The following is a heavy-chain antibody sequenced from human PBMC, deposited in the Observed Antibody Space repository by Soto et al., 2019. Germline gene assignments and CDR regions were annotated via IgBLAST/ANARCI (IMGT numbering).Heavy chain of an antibody. CDR1: GFIFSEST. Sequence: EVQLVESGGGLVQPGGSLRLSCSASGFIFSESTIYWVRQVPGKGLEAISAVSTSGRSTYYADSVKDRFTISRDNSKNTLFLQMGSLRPEDTAIYYCVKQAHGLDDVAFDYWGQGTQVTVAS. J-gene: IGHJ4*02. CDR3: VKQAHGLDDVAFDY. V-gene: IGHV3-64D*06. D-gene: IGHD2-15*01. CDR2: VSTSGRST.